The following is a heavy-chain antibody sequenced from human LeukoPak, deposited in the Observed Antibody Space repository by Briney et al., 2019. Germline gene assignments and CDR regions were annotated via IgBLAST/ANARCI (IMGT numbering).Heavy chain of an antibody. D-gene: IGHD6-19*01. CDR3: ARDLSGIAVAGAFDP. J-gene: IGHJ5*02. Sequence: ASVKVSCKAAAYTFTGYYMHWERQAPGQWLEWLGCINPNSGGTNYAQKFQGRVTMTRDTSISTAYMELSRLRSDDTAVYYCARDLSGIAVAGAFDPWGQGTLVTVSS. V-gene: IGHV1-2*02. CDR2: INPNSGGT. CDR1: AYTFTGYY.